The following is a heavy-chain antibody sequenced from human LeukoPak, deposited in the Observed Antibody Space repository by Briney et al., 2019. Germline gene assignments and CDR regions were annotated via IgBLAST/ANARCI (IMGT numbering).Heavy chain of an antibody. CDR3: ARDFSPVIAAAATVDY. CDR1: GYTFTGYY. J-gene: IGHJ4*02. V-gene: IGHV1-2*02. Sequence: ASVKVSCKASGYTFTGYYIHWVRQAPGQGLEWMGWINPNSGGTNYAQKFQGRVTMTRDTSISTAYMELSRLTSDDTAVYYCARDFSPVIAAAATVDYWGQGTLVTVSS. CDR2: INPNSGGT. D-gene: IGHD6-13*01.